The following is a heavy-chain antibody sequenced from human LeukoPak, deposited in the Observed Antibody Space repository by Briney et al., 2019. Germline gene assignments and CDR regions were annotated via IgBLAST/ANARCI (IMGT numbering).Heavy chain of an antibody. J-gene: IGHJ5*02. V-gene: IGHV1-24*01. Sequence: ASVKVSCKVSGYTLTELSMHWVRQAPGKGLEWMGGFDPEDGETIYAQKFQGRVTMTEDTSTDTAYMELSSLRSEDTAVYYCATRPGYGSGSFYVFDPWGQGTLVTVSS. CDR2: FDPEDGET. CDR1: GYTLTELS. D-gene: IGHD3-10*01. CDR3: ATRPGYGSGSFYVFDP.